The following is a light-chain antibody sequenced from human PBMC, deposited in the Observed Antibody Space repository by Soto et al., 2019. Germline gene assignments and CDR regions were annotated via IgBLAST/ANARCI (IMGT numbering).Light chain of an antibody. Sequence: DIEMTQSPSSLSASVGDRVTITCRASHSISSYLNWYQQNPGTAPRLLVYAVSKLQSGVPSRFSGSGSGTDFTLNISSLQSEEFATYYGQQNYFTHLAFGPGTKADI. CDR2: AVS. CDR3: QQNYFTHLA. V-gene: IGKV1-39*01. CDR1: HSISSY. J-gene: IGKJ3*01.